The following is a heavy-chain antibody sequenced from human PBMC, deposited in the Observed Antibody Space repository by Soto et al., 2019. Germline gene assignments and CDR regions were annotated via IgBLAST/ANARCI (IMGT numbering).Heavy chain of an antibody. Sequence: QVHLLESGGGVVQPGKSLRLSCVASGFSFDTYAIHWVRQAPGKGLQWVALISYEGSNTYYADSVRGRFTISRDNSNNSLYLQMSTLRTEDSGVYYCARVTPGNNLYYFSGLDVWGQGTSVTVSS. CDR1: GFSFDTYA. D-gene: IGHD1-1*01. CDR2: ISYEGSNT. J-gene: IGHJ6*02. V-gene: IGHV3-30*15. CDR3: ARVTPGNNLYYFSGLDV.